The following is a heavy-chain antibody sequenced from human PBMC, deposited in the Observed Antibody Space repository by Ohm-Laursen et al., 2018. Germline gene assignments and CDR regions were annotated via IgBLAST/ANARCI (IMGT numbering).Heavy chain of an antibody. J-gene: IGHJ3*02. CDR2: ISYDGSNK. Sequence: SSLRLSCAASGFTFSSYGMHWVRQAPGKGLEWVAVISYDGSNKYYADSVKGRFTISRDNSKNTLYLQMNSLGAEDTAVYYCAREHTFDIWGQGTMVTVSS. CDR3: AREHTFDI. V-gene: IGHV3-30*03. CDR1: GFTFSSYG.